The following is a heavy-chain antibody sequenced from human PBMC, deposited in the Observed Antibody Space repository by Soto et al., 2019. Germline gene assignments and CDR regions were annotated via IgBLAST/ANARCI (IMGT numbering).Heavy chain of an antibody. CDR3: AKDSYYYGSGSYDAFDI. V-gene: IGHV3-30*18. Sequence: QVQLVESGGGVVQPGRSLRLSCAASGFTFSSYGMHWVRQAPGKGLEWVAVISYDGSNKYYADSVKGRFTISRDNSKNTLYLQKNSLRAEDTAVYYCAKDSYYYGSGSYDAFDIWGQGTMVTVSS. J-gene: IGHJ3*02. CDR2: ISYDGSNK. D-gene: IGHD3-10*01. CDR1: GFTFSSYG.